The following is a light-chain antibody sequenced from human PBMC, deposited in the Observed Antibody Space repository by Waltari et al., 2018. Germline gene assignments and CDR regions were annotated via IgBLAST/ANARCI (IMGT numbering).Light chain of an antibody. CDR2: DAS. CDR3: QHYVRLPAT. J-gene: IGKJ1*01. Sequence: EVVLPQSPGTLSLSPGETATLSCSASQSVRRALDWYQQKPGQAPRLLIYDASSKAAGIPDRFSGSGSGTDFSLTSSRLEAEDFAVYYCQHYVRLPATFGQGTKVEIK. CDR1: QSVRRA. V-gene: IGKV3-20*01.